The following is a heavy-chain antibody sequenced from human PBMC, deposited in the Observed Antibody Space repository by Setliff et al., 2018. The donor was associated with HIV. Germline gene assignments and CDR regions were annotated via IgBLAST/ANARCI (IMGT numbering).Heavy chain of an antibody. CDR1: GYTFSGYY. J-gene: IGHJ3*01. Sequence: ASVKVSCKASGYTFSGYYLHWVRQAPGQGLQWMGRINPKSGGTHYAQKFQGRVTMSRDTSISTFYMQLSRLKYDDTAVHYCARDDTFDVWGQGTLVTVSS. CDR2: INPKSGGT. V-gene: IGHV1-2*06. CDR3: ARDDTFDV.